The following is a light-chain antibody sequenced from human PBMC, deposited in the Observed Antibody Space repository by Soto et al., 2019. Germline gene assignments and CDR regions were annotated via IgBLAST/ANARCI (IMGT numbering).Light chain of an antibody. V-gene: IGLV2-14*01. CDR1: SSDVGGYNY. J-gene: IGLJ3*02. CDR3: SSYTSSSTRV. Sequence: QSALTQPASVSGSPGQSITISCTGTSSDVGGYNYVSWYQQHPGQAPKLMIYEVSNRHSGVSNRFSGSKSGNAASLTISGLQAEDEADYYCSSYTSSSTRVFGGGTTLTVL. CDR2: EVS.